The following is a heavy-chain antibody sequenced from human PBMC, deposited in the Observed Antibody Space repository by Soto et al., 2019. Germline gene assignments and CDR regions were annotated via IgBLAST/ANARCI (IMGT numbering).Heavy chain of an antibody. V-gene: IGHV4-31*03. CDR2: IYYSGST. CDR3: ARELVVPAVGWFDP. J-gene: IGHJ5*02. Sequence: SETLFLTCTVSGGSISSGGYYWSWIRQHPGKGLEWIGYIYYSGSTYYNPSLKSRVTISVDTSKNQFSLKLSSVTAADTAVYYCARELVVPAVGWFDPWGQGTLVTVSS. D-gene: IGHD2-2*01. CDR1: GGSISSGGYY.